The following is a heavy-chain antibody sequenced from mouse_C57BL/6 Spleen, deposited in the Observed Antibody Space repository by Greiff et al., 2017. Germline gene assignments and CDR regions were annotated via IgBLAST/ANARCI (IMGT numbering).Heavy chain of an antibody. CDR3: ARPYSNYGYYYAMDD. J-gene: IGHJ4*01. CDR2: ISSGSSTI. Sequence: EVKVVESGGGLVKPGGSLKLSCAASGFTFSDYGMPWVRQAPEKGLEWVAYISSGSSTIYYADTVKGRFTISRDNAKNTLFLQMTSLRSEDTAMYYCARPYSNYGYYYAMDDWGQGTSVTVSS. CDR1: GFTFSDYG. D-gene: IGHD2-5*01. V-gene: IGHV5-17*01.